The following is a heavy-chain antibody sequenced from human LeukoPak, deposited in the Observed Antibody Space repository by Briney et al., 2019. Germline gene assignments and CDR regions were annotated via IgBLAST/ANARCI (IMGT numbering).Heavy chain of an antibody. Sequence: GGSRRLSCAASGFTLSNYWMKWVRQAPGKGLEWVTNIKQDVTKAHYVDSVKTLFTISTNNAKNSLYFQVNSLRAEDTAVYYCASGLLWLHAIDYWGQGTLVTVSS. V-gene: IGHV3-7*01. J-gene: IGHJ4*02. CDR1: GFTLSNYW. CDR2: IKQDVTKA. CDR3: ASGLLWLHAIDY. D-gene: IGHD5-18*01.